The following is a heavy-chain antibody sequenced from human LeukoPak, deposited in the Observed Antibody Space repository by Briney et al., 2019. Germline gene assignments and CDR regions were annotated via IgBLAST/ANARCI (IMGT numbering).Heavy chain of an antibody. D-gene: IGHD6-13*01. J-gene: IGHJ4*02. CDR2: IYYSGST. Sequence: SETLSLTCAVYGGSFSSYYWSWIRQPPGKGLEWIGYIYYSGSTNYNPSLKSRVTISVDTSKNQFSLKLSSVTAADTAVYYCARVAPYSSSWYFVDYWGQGTLVTVSS. CDR3: ARVAPYSSSWYFVDY. V-gene: IGHV4-59*08. CDR1: GGSFSSYY.